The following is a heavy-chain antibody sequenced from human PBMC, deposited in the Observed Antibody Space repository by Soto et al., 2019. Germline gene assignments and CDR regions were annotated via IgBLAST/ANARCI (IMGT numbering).Heavy chain of an antibody. D-gene: IGHD3-10*01. V-gene: IGHV3-23*01. CDR1: GFTFSSYA. CDR3: AKDWDTMVRGVVGPHYFDY. CDR2: ISGSGGST. Sequence: GGSLRLSCAASGFTFSSYAMSWVRQAPGKGLEWVSAISGSGGSTYYADSVKGRFTISRDNSKNTLYLQMNSLRAEDTAVYYCAKDWDTMVRGVVGPHYFDYWGQGTLVTVSS. J-gene: IGHJ4*02.